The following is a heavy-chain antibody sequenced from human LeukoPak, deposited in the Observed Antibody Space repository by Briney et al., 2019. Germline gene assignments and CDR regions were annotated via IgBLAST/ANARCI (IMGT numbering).Heavy chain of an antibody. V-gene: IGHV1-2*06. CDR2: INPNSGGT. CDR1: GYTFTGYY. J-gene: IGHJ4*02. Sequence: ASVKVSCKASGYTFTGYYMHWVRQAPGQGLEWMGRINPNSGGTNYAQKFQGRVTMTRDTSISTAYMELSRLRSDDTAVYYCAAYCSSTSCHFDYWGQGTLVTVSS. D-gene: IGHD2-2*01. CDR3: AAYCSSTSCHFDY.